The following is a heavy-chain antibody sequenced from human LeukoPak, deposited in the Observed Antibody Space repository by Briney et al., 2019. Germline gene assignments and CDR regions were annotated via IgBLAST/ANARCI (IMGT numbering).Heavy chain of an antibody. D-gene: IGHD2-8*01. CDR2: ISASGGTT. CDR1: GFTFSSYA. Sequence: GGSLRLSCAGSGFTFSSYAMSWVRQAPGKGLEWVSGISASGGTTYYADSVKGRFTISRDNSKNTMYLQLNNLRAEDTAVFYCAKAILMQYVTLDYWGQGTLVTVSS. V-gene: IGHV3-23*01. J-gene: IGHJ4*02. CDR3: AKAILMQYVTLDY.